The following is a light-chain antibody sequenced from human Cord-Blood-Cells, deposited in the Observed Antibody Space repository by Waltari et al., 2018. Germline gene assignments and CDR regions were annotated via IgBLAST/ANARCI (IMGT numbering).Light chain of an antibody. CDR2: DFS. CDR3: SSYTSSCYV. CDR1: SSYVGVYNF. J-gene: IGLJ1*01. V-gene: IGLV2-14*01. Sequence: QSALTQPASVSGSPGQSITIACPGTSSYVGVYNFVTWYQQHPGKAPTLMIYDFSNRPSGVSNRFSGPKSGNTASLTISGLQAEDEADYYCSSYTSSCYVFGTGTKVTVL.